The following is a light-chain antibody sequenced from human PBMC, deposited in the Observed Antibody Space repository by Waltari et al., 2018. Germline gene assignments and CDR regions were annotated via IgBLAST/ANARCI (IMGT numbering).Light chain of an antibody. CDR2: EAS. Sequence: DIQMTQSPSSLPSSVGPRVTTTCLASENVNYYLNLYQQKPGKAPKLLVYEASSLQSGVPSRFSGSGSGTDYTLTISSLQSEDVATYYCQHGNSTPPTFGRGTKVEIK. V-gene: IGKV1-39*01. CDR3: QHGNSTPPT. J-gene: IGKJ1*01. CDR1: ENVNYY.